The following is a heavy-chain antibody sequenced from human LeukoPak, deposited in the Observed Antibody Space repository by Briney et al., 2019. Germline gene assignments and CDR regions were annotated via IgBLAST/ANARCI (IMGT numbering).Heavy chain of an antibody. CDR1: GFTFSSYS. V-gene: IGHV3-48*01. CDR3: ARDEPDYGGNSEATGIDY. CDR2: ISSSSSTI. Sequence: GGSLRLSCAASGFTFSSYSMNWVRQAPGKGLEWGSYISSSSSTIYYADSVKDRFTISRDNAKNSLYLQMNSLRAEDTAVYYCARDEPDYGGNSEATGIDYWGQGTLVTVSS. J-gene: IGHJ4*02. D-gene: IGHD4-23*01.